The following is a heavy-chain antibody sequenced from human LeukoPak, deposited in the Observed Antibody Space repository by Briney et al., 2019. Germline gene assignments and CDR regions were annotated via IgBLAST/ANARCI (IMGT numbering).Heavy chain of an antibody. J-gene: IGHJ4*02. Sequence: GDSLRLSCAASGFTFSSYWMHWVRQAPGKGLVWVSRIKNDGSSTTYAASVKGRFTISRDNAKNTLYLQMNSPRAEDTAVYYCMDLGHSDWGQGTLVTVSS. CDR1: GFTFSSYW. CDR2: IKNDGSST. V-gene: IGHV3-74*03. D-gene: IGHD5-12*01. CDR3: MDLGHSD.